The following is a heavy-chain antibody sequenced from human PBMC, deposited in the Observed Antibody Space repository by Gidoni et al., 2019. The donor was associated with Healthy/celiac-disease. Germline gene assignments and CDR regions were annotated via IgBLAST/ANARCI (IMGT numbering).Heavy chain of an antibody. V-gene: IGHV3-15*01. Sequence: EVQLVESRRGLVKPGGSLRLSCAAPGFTVSNACMIGARQAPGKGLEWVGRTKRKTDGGTTDYAAPVKGRFTISRDDSKNTLYLQMNRLKTEDTAVYYSTPAPYSIVVVVAAAYNWFDPWGQGTLVTVSS. J-gene: IGHJ5*02. D-gene: IGHD2-15*01. CDR2: TKRKTDGGTT. CDR3: TPAPYSIVVVVAAAYNWFDP. CDR1: GFTVSNAC.